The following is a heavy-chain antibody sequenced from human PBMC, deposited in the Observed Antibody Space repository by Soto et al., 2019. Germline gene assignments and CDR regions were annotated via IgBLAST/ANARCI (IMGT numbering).Heavy chain of an antibody. CDR2: IYYSGST. Sequence: QVQLQESGPGLVKPSETLSLTCTVSGGSISSYYWSWIRQPPGKGLEWIGYIYYSGSTNYNPSLKSRVTISVDTSKNQFSLKLSSVTAADTAAYYCARRRDGYNFDYWGQGTLVTVSS. J-gene: IGHJ4*02. CDR1: GGSISSYY. D-gene: IGHD5-12*01. V-gene: IGHV4-59*08. CDR3: ARRRDGYNFDY.